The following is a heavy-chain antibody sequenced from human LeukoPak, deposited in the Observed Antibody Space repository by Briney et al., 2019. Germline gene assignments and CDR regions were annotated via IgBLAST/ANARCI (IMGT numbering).Heavy chain of an antibody. CDR3: ARVVNYYDSSGYHTYFDY. J-gene: IGHJ4*02. V-gene: IGHV1-18*01. CDR2: ISAYNGNT. D-gene: IGHD3-22*01. Sequence: ASVKVSSKASGYTLTSYGISWVRQAPGQGLEWMGWISAYNGNTNYAQKLQGRVTMTTDTSTSTAYMELRSLRSDDTAVYYCARVVNYYDSSGYHTYFDYWGQGTLVTVSS. CDR1: GYTLTSYG.